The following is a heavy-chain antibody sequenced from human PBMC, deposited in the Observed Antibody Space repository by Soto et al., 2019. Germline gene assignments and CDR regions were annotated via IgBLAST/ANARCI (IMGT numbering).Heavy chain of an antibody. CDR2: VYNNGGT. CDR3: ARGYYYDTSGYYSAFDI. D-gene: IGHD3-22*01. Sequence: SETLSLTCTVSGGSISGYYWSWIRQPPGKVLEWVGYVYNNGGTKYNPSLKSRVTISVDTSNNQFSLKLTSVTAADTAVYYCARGYYYDTSGYYSAFDIWGQGTMGNVSS. CDR1: GGSISGYY. V-gene: IGHV4-59*01. J-gene: IGHJ3*02.